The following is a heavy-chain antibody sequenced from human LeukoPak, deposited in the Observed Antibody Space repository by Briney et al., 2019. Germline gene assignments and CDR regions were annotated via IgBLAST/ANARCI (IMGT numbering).Heavy chain of an antibody. D-gene: IGHD3-22*01. CDR1: GITLSNYG. Sequence: HTGGSLRLSCAVSGITLSNYGMSWVRQAPGKGLEWVTGISDSGGRTNYADSVKGRFTISRDNPKNTLYLQMNSLRAEDTAVYYCAKGHYYDSSGYSPDYWGQGTLVTVSS. V-gene: IGHV3-23*01. CDR3: AKGHYYDSSGYSPDY. J-gene: IGHJ4*02. CDR2: ISDSGGRT.